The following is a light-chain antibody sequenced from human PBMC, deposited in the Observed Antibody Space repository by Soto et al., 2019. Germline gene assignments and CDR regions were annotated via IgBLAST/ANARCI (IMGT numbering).Light chain of an antibody. V-gene: IGKV3-20*01. J-gene: IGKJ1*01. CDR3: QQYAGSPRT. CDR1: QSLSSSS. Sequence: EIVLTQSPGTLSMSPGERATLSCRASQSLSSSSLAWYQQKSGQAPRLLIYSASRRATGIPDRFTGSGSGTDFTLTINRVEPEDFAVYFCQQYAGSPRTFGQGTKVDIK. CDR2: SAS.